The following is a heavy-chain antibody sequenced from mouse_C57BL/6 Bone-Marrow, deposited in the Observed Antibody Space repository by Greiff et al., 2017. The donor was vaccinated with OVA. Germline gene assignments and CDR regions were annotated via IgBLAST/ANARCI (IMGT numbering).Heavy chain of an antibody. CDR2: IDPEDGDT. J-gene: IGHJ3*01. Sequence: VQLKESGAELVRPGASVKLSCTASGFNIKDYYMHWVKQRPEQGLEWIGRIDPEDGDTEYAPKFQGKATMTADTSSNTAYLQLSSLTSEDTAVYYCTAPYGSSSDWFAYWGQGTLVTVSA. CDR1: GFNIKDYY. CDR3: TAPYGSSSDWFAY. D-gene: IGHD1-1*01. V-gene: IGHV14-1*01.